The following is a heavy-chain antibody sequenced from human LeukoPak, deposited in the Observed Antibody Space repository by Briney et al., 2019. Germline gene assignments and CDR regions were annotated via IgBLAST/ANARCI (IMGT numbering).Heavy chain of an antibody. CDR2: IYYSGST. J-gene: IGHJ5*02. V-gene: IGHV4-59*01. CDR3: ARGGCSSTSCATDWFDP. CDR1: GGTISSYY. D-gene: IGHD2-2*01. Sequence: PSETLSLTCTVSGGTISSYYWSWIRQPPAKGLDWIGYIYYSGSTNYNPSLKSRVTISVDTSKNQFSLKLSSVTAADTAVYYCARGGCSSTSCATDWFDPWGQGTLVTVSS.